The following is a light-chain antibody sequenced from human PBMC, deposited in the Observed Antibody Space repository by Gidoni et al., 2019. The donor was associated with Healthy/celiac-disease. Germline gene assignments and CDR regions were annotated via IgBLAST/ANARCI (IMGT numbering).Light chain of an antibody. CDR2: SNN. J-gene: IGLJ1*01. CDR3: AAWDDSLNGLYV. CDR1: SSNIGSNT. Sequence: QSVLTQPPSASGPPGQRVTISCSVSSSNIGSNTVNWYQQLPGTAPKLLIYSNNQRPSGVPDRFSGSKSGTSASLAISGLQSEDEADYYCAAWDDSLNGLYVFGTGTKVTVL. V-gene: IGLV1-44*01.